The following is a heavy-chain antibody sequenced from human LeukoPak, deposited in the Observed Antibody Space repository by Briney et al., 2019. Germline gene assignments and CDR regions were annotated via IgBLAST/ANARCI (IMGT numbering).Heavy chain of an antibody. J-gene: IGHJ4*02. CDR2: ISGSRSDGST. Sequence: GGSLRLSRAASGFTFSSYAMSWVRQAPGKGLEWVSAISGSRSDGSTYYADSVKGRFTISRDNAKNSLYLQMNSLRAEDTAVYYCARDMYGDFSFDYWGQGTLVTVSS. CDR3: ARDMYGDFSFDY. V-gene: IGHV3-23*01. D-gene: IGHD4-17*01. CDR1: GFTFSSYA.